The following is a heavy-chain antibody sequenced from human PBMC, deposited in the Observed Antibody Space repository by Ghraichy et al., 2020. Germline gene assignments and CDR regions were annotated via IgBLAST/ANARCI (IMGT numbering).Heavy chain of an antibody. D-gene: IGHD6-6*01. CDR3: ARALGWRSSWEFDF. CDR2: IYHSGTT. J-gene: IGHJ4*02. Sequence: SETLSLTCAVSGGSISSGGYSWSWIRQPPGKGLEWIGYIYHSGTTYYNPSLKSRVTISVDRSNNKFSLKLSSVTAADTAVYYCARALGWRSSWEFDFWGQGTLVTVSS. V-gene: IGHV4-30-2*01. CDR1: GGSISSGGYS.